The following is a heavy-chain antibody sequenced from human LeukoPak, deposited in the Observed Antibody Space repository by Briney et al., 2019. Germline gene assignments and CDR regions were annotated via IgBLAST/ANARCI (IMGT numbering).Heavy chain of an antibody. CDR1: GYTFTSYA. J-gene: IGHJ3*02. V-gene: IGHV1-3*03. CDR2: INAGNGNT. D-gene: IGHD5-12*01. CDR3: ARGGYSGYDYAFDI. Sequence: GASVKVSCKASGYTFTSYAMHWVRQAPGQRLEWMGWINAGNGNTKYSQEFQGRVTITRDTSASTAYMELSSLRSGDMAVYYCARGGYSGYDYAFDIWGQGTMVTVSS.